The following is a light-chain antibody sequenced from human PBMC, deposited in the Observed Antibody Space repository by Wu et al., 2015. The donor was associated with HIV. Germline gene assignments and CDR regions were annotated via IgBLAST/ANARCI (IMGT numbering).Light chain of an antibody. CDR3: QQYYSHPHT. Sequence: AIQLTQSPSSLSASIGDRVNITCRASQDIFTYLAWYQQTPGKAPRVLIYDASTLQSGVPSRFSGSGSGTDFTLTISCLQSDDFASYFCQQYYSHPHTFGGGTKVE. CDR1: QDIFTY. J-gene: IGKJ4*01. CDR2: DAS. V-gene: IGKV1-13*02.